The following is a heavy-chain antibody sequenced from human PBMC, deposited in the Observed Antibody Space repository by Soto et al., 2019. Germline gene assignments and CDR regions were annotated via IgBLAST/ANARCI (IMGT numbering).Heavy chain of an antibody. CDR1: GFSLTTTGVG. CDR3: ARLQRHTSNYHSWFDS. Sequence: QITLKESGPTLVKPTQTLTLTCTFSGFSLTTTGVGVAWIRQPPGKALECLAIIYWDDDKRYSPSLKSRLTITKDTSKNPVVLKMANMDSVETATYFCARLQRHTSNYHSWFDSWGQGTLVTVSS. V-gene: IGHV2-5*02. D-gene: IGHD3-9*01. CDR2: IYWDDDK. J-gene: IGHJ5*01.